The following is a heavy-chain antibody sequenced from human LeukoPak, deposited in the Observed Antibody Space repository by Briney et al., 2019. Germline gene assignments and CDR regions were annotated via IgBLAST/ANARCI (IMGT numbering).Heavy chain of an antibody. CDR3: ARGSGCSSTSCSTYYFDY. J-gene: IGHJ4*02. D-gene: IGHD2-2*02. CDR1: GGSISSGGYY. CDR2: IYYSGST. Sequence: SQTLSLTCTVSGGSISSGGYYWSWIRQHPGKGLEWIGYIYYSGSTYYNPSLKSRVTISVDTSKNQFSLKLSPVTAADTAVYYCARGSGCSSTSCSTYYFDYWGQGTLVTVSS. V-gene: IGHV4-31*03.